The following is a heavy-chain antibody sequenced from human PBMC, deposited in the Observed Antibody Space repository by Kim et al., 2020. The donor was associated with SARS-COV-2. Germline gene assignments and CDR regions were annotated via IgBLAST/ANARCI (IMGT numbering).Heavy chain of an antibody. D-gene: IGHD3-3*01. Sequence: YHPSPSSRVTISVDTSKNQYSLKLSSVTAADTAVYYCARTAITIFGVVSPWGQGTLVTVSS. CDR3: ARTAITIFGVVSP. J-gene: IGHJ5*02. V-gene: IGHV4-39*01.